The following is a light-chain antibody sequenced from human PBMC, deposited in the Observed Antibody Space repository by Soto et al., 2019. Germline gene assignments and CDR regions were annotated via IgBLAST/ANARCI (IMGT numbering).Light chain of an antibody. Sequence: DIQITQAPSSLSASVGDRVTITCRASQGISNYLAWYQQKPGKVPKLVIYAASTLQSGVPSRFSGSGSGTDFTLTISSLQPEDVATYYCPKYNSAPRTFGQGTKVEIK. J-gene: IGKJ1*01. V-gene: IGKV1-27*01. CDR2: AAS. CDR3: PKYNSAPRT. CDR1: QGISNY.